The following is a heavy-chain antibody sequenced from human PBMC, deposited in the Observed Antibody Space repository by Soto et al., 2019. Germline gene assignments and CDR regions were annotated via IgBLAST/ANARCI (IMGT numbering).Heavy chain of an antibody. CDR3: ARERSSGYYFFDY. J-gene: IGHJ4*02. V-gene: IGHV3-23*01. CDR1: GFTFSNYA. Sequence: GGSLRLSCAASGFTFSNYAMSWVRQAPGEGLEWVSTISGSDGSTYYADSVKGRFTISRDISKNTLYLQMNSLRAEDTAIYYCARERSSGYYFFDYWGQGTLVTVSS. D-gene: IGHD5-12*01. CDR2: ISGSDGST.